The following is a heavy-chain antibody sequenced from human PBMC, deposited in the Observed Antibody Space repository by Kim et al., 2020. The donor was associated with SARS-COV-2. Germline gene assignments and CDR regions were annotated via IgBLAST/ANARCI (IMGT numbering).Heavy chain of an antibody. CDR2: IIPIFGTA. D-gene: IGHD3-22*01. J-gene: IGHJ5*02. CDR1: GGTFSSYA. CDR3: ASRVLNYYDSSGSVMGWFDP. Sequence: SVKVSCKASGGTFSSYAISWVRQAPGQGLEWMGGIIPIFGTANYAQKFQGRVTITADESTSTAYMELSSLRSEDTAVYYCASRVLNYYDSSGSVMGWFDPWGQGTLVTVSS. V-gene: IGHV1-69*13.